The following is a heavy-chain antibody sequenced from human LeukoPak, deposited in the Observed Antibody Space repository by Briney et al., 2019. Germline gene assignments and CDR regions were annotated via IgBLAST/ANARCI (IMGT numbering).Heavy chain of an antibody. V-gene: IGHV4-59*01. CDR1: GGYISSYY. CDR3: ASSPYCSGGSCYSGAFDI. Sequence: SETLSLTCTVSGGYISSYYWRWIRQPPGKGLEWIGYIYYSGSTNYNPSLKSRVTISVDTSKNQFSLNLSSVTAADTAVYYCASSPYCSGGSCYSGAFDIWGQGTMVTVSS. CDR2: IYYSGST. J-gene: IGHJ3*02. D-gene: IGHD2-15*01.